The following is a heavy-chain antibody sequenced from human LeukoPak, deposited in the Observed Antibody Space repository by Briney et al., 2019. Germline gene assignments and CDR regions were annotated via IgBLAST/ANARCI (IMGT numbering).Heavy chain of an antibody. J-gene: IGHJ4*02. D-gene: IGHD3-3*01. Sequence: PGGSLRLSCAASGFTFSSYWMRWVRQAPGKGLEWVANIKQDGSEKYYVDAVKGRFTISRDNAKNSLYLQMNSLRAEDTAVYYCARQNYDFWSGYIVYWGQGTLVTVSS. V-gene: IGHV3-7*01. CDR1: GFTFSSYW. CDR3: ARQNYDFWSGYIVY. CDR2: IKQDGSEK.